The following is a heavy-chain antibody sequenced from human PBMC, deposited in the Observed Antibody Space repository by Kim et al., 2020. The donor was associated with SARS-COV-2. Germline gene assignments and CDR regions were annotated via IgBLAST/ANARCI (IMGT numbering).Heavy chain of an antibody. CDR1: GFRFRDHA. CDR3: ARALVVEDVWENHLYLDV. D-gene: IGHD2-8*02. Sequence: GGSLRLSCEVSGFRFRDHAMHWVRQAPGKGLEWMAVIWFDGSERYYTDSMRGRLTITRDNSKNTLHLEMSSLSAEDTAVYDCARALVVEDVWENHLYLDVWGKVTTVTVSS. CDR2: IWFDGSER. V-gene: IGHV3-33*01. J-gene: IGHJ6*04.